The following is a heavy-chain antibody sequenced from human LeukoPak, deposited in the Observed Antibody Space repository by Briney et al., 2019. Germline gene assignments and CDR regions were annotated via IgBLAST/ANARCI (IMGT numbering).Heavy chain of an antibody. CDR3: ARARQWLVRSPFDY. CDR2: INHSGST. D-gene: IGHD6-19*01. Sequence: SETLSLTCAVYGGSFSDYYWSWIRQPPGKGLEWIGEINHSGSTNYNPSLKSRVTISVDTSKNQFSLKLSSVTAADTAVYYCARARQWLVRSPFDYWGQGTLVTVSS. J-gene: IGHJ4*02. V-gene: IGHV4-34*01. CDR1: GGSFSDYY.